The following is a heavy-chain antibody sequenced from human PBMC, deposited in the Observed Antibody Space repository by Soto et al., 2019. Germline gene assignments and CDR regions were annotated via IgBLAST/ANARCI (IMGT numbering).Heavy chain of an antibody. D-gene: IGHD6-19*01. CDR1: GYTFTSYG. J-gene: IGHJ3*02. CDR3: ARDRYTGYSSGPHGI. CDR2: ISAYNGNT. V-gene: IGHV1-18*01. Sequence: QVQLVQSGAEVKKPGASVKVSCKASGYTFTSYGIIWVRQAPGQGLEWMGWISAYNGNTNYAQKLQGRVTMTTDTSTSTAYMELRSLRSDDTAVYYCARDRYTGYSSGPHGIWGQGTMVTVSS.